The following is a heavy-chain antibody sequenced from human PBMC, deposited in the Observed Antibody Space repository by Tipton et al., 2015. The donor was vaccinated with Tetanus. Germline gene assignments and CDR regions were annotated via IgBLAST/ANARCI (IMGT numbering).Heavy chain of an antibody. CDR1: GGSFRGYS. Sequence: GLVKPSETLSLTCAVSGGSFRGYSWSWVRQPPGKGLEWIGEINHSGKPTYNPSLKSRVTMSLDTSNHPFSLSLSSVTAADTAVYYCARDINYASDYWGQGTLVTVSS. CDR2: INHSGKP. CDR3: ARDINYASDY. V-gene: IGHV4-34*01. J-gene: IGHJ4*02. D-gene: IGHD4-11*01.